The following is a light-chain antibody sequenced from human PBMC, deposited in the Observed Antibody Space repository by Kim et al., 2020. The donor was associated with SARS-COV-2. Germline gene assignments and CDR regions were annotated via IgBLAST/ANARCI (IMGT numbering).Light chain of an antibody. Sequence: SVSPGERATLSCRASQSVSSNLAWYQQKPGQAPRLLIYGASTRATGIPARFSGSGSGTEFTLTISSLQSEDFAVYYCQQYNNWPLFGAGTKVDIK. J-gene: IGKJ3*01. CDR1: QSVSSN. CDR3: QQYNNWPL. V-gene: IGKV3-15*01. CDR2: GAS.